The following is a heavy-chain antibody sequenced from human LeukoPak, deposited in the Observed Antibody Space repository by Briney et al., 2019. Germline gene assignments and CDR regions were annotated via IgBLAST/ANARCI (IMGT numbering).Heavy chain of an antibody. CDR3: AKVKWEPYYYYYYMDV. V-gene: IGHV3-53*05. CDR2: LYSDGTT. Sequence: TGGSLRLSCAASGFTVSSNYMSWVRQAPGKGLEWVSVLYSDGTTYYTQSVKGRFTISRDNSKNTLYLQMNSLRAEDTAVYYCAKVKWEPYYYYYYMDVWGKGTTVTVSS. D-gene: IGHD1-26*01. CDR1: GFTVSSNY. J-gene: IGHJ6*03.